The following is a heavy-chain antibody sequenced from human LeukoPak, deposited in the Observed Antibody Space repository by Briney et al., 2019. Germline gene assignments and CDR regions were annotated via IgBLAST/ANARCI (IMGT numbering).Heavy chain of an antibody. CDR2: IKQDGSEK. CDR3: ARACDGENYYYYYMDV. V-gene: IGHV3-7*01. J-gene: IGHJ6*03. Sequence: PGGSLRLSCAASGFAFSTYWMSWVRQAPGKGLEWVANIKQDGSEKYYVDSVKGRFTISRDNAKNSLYLQMNSLRAEDTAVYYCARACDGENYYYYYMDVWGKGTTVTVSS. CDR1: GFAFSTYW. D-gene: IGHD4-17*01.